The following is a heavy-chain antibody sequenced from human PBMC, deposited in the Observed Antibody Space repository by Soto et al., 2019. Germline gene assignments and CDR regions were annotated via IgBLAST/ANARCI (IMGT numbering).Heavy chain of an antibody. CDR3: ARRV. J-gene: IGHJ4*02. Sequence: EVQVSESGGGLVQPGGSLRLSCATSGFTFSNYPMNWVRQAPGKGLEWVSGISAGGDRTYYADSVKGRFTIFRDNSKNSVSLRMNSLRVEDTAVYSCARRVWGKGTLVTVSS. CDR2: ISAGGDRT. V-gene: IGHV3-23*01. CDR1: GFTFSNYP.